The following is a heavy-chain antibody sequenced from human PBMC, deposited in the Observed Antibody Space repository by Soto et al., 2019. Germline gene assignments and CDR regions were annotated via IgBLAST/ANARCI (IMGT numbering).Heavy chain of an antibody. V-gene: IGHV3-23*01. CDR1: GFTFSNYA. CDR3: AKGQWLVHDAFDI. J-gene: IGHJ3*02. D-gene: IGHD6-19*01. CDR2: ISGSGGST. Sequence: LRLSCTASGFTFSNYAMSWVRQAPGKGLEWVSAISGSGGSTYYAGSVKGRVTISRDNSKNTLYLQMDSLTAEDTAVYYCAKGQWLVHDAFDIWGQATMVTVSS.